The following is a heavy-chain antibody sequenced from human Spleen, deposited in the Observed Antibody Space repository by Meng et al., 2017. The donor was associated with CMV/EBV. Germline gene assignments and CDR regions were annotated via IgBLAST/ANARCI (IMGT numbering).Heavy chain of an antibody. Sequence: VYGGSFSGYYCSWIRQPPGKGLEWIGEINHSGSTNYNPSLKSRVTISVDTSKNQFSLKLSSVTAADTAVYYCARGLVPAAMGIGFDPWGQGTLVTVSS. J-gene: IGHJ5*02. CDR1: GGSFSGYY. CDR3: ARGLVPAAMGIGFDP. D-gene: IGHD2-2*01. CDR2: INHSGST. V-gene: IGHV4-34*01.